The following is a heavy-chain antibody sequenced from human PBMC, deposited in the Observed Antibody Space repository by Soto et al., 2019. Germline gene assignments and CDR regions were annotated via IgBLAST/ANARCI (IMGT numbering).Heavy chain of an antibody. V-gene: IGHV4-59*08. D-gene: IGHD3-3*01. CDR1: GGSISSYY. CDR2: IYYSGST. J-gene: IGHJ4*02. Sequence: SETLSLTCTVSGGSISSYYWSWIRQPPGKGLEWIGYIYYSGSTNYNPSLKSRVTISVDTPKNQFSLKLNSMTAADTAVYYCARHAGLRFLEWLFADNNSNFDYWGQGTLVTVSS. CDR3: ARHAGLRFLEWLFADNNSNFDY.